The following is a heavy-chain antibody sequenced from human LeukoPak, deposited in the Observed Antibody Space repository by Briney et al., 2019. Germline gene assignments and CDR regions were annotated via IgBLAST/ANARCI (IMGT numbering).Heavy chain of an antibody. V-gene: IGHV1-69*13. CDR2: IIPIFGTA. J-gene: IGHJ4*02. CDR3: ARGGIVGATTNDY. Sequence: SVKVSCKASGGTFSIYAISWVRQAPGQGLEWMGGIIPIFGTANYAQKFQGRVTITADESTSTAYMELSSLRSEDTAVYYCARGGIVGATTNDYWGQGTLVTVSS. D-gene: IGHD1-26*01. CDR1: GGTFSIYA.